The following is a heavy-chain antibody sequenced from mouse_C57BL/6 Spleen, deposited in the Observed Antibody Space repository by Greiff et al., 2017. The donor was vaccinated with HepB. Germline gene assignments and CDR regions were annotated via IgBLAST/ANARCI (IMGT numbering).Heavy chain of an antibody. Sequence: QVQLKQSGPELVKPGASVKISCKASGYAFSSSWMNWVKQRPGKGLEWIGRIYPGDGDTNYNGKFKGKATLTADKSSSTAYMQLSSLTSEDSAVYFCARSQLSPTQFAYWGQGTLVTVSA. CDR2: IYPGDGDT. V-gene: IGHV1-82*01. D-gene: IGHD3-2*02. J-gene: IGHJ3*01. CDR3: ARSQLSPTQFAY. CDR1: GYAFSSSW.